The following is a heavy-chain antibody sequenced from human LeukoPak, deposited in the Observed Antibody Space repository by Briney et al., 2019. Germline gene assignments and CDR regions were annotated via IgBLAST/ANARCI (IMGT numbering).Heavy chain of an antibody. CDR3: ARGGDSSGYEGRFDP. D-gene: IGHD3-22*01. CDR2: IYYSGST. Sequence: SETLSLTCSASGDSISTSSYYWGWIRQPPGKGLEWIGTIYYSGSTYYNPSLTSRVTISVDTSKNQFSLKLTSVTAADTAVYYCARGGDSSGYEGRFDPWGQGTLVTVSS. V-gene: IGHV4-39*07. J-gene: IGHJ5*02. CDR1: GDSISTSSYY.